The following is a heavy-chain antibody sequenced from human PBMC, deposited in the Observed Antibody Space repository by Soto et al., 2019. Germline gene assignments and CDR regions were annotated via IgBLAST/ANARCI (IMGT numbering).Heavy chain of an antibody. CDR3: ARRGVIAAAGTSYYYYGMDV. CDR2: IYPGDSDT. J-gene: IGHJ6*02. Sequence: PGESLNISCKGSGYSFTSYLIGWVRQMPGKGLEWMGIIYPGDSDTRYSPSFQGQVTISADKSISTAYLQWSSLKASDTAMYYCARRGVIAAAGTSYYYYGMDVWGQGTTVTVS. D-gene: IGHD6-13*01. V-gene: IGHV5-51*01. CDR1: GYSFTSYL.